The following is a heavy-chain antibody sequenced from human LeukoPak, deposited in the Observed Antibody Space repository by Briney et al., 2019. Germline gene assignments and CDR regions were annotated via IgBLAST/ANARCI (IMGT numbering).Heavy chain of an antibody. CDR3: ARDQGVRGVIISSGFDY. Sequence: ASVKVSCKASGGTFTSYYMHWVRQAPGQGLEWMGIINPSGGSTSYAQKFQGRVTMTRDTSTSIVYMELSSLRSEDTAVYYCARDQGVRGVIISSGFDYWGQGTLVTVSS. CDR2: INPSGGST. CDR1: GGTFTSYY. V-gene: IGHV1-46*01. J-gene: IGHJ4*02. D-gene: IGHD3-10*01.